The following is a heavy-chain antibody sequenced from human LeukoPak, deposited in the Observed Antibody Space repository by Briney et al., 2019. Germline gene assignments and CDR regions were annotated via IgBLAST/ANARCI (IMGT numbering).Heavy chain of an antibody. D-gene: IGHD3-16*01. CDR1: GGSFSDYY. J-gene: IGHJ4*02. CDR2: ISHSGST. CDR3: ARGNSLGVRGYFDY. V-gene: IGHV4-34*01. Sequence: PSETLSLTCAVYGGSFSDYYWNWIRQPPGKGLEWIGEISHSGSTNYNPSLKSRVTISIDASKKQFSLKLRSVTAADTAVYYCARGNSLGVRGYFDYWGQGTLVTVSS.